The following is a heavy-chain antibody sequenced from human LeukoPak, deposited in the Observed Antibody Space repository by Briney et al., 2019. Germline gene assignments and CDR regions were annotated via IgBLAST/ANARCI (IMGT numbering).Heavy chain of an antibody. CDR1: GGSISSYY. CDR2: IYYSGST. J-gene: IGHJ6*04. D-gene: IGHD6-13*01. V-gene: IGHV4-59*01. CDR3: WRGQTAGDYSSGMDV. Sequence: SETLSLTCTVSGGSISSYYWSWIRQPPGKGLEWIGYIYYSGSTNYNPSLKSRVTISVDTSKNQFSLKLSSVTAADTAVYYCWRGQTAGDYSSGMDVGGKGTTVTVS.